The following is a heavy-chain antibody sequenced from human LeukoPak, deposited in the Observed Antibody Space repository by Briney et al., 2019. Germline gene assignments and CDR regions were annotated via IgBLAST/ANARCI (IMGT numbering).Heavy chain of an antibody. Sequence: SQTLSLTWTVAAASIRGYCCSWIRQPQGDGLEWIGYIYDAGSTNYNPSLKSRVTISVATSKVQFSLKLSSVTAADTDVYYCARATSSGLLNGEEFWGQGTLVTVSS. D-gene: IGHD3-22*01. V-gene: IGHV4-59*08. J-gene: IGHJ4*02. CDR2: IYDAGST. CDR1: AASIRGYC. CDR3: ARATSSGLLNGEEF.